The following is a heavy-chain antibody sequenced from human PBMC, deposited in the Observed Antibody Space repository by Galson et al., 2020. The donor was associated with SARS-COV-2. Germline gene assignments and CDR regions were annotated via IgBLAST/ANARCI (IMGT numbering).Heavy chain of an antibody. Sequence: GGSLRLSCAASGFTFSSYAMSWVRQAPGKGLEWVSAISGSGGSTYYADSVKGRFTISRDNSKNTLYLQMNSLRAEDTAVYYCAKGKRAGTYYDFWSGLRDPLPYGMDVWGQGTTVTVSS. CDR1: GFTFSSYA. CDR2: ISGSGGST. D-gene: IGHD3-3*01. J-gene: IGHJ6*02. CDR3: AKGKRAGTYYDFWSGLRDPLPYGMDV. V-gene: IGHV3-23*01.